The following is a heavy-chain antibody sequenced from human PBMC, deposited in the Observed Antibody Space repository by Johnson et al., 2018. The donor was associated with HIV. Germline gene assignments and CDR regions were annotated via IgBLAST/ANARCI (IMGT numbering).Heavy chain of an antibody. J-gene: IGHJ3*02. CDR3: AKERNWSAYASASPGAFDM. D-gene: IGHD6-6*01. Sequence: EVQLVESGGGVVRPGGSLRLSCAASGFSFDDYGMSWVRQAPGKGLEWVSGIYWNGGSIGYADSVKGRFTISRDNAKNSLYLQMNSLRAEDTALYSCAKERNWSAYASASPGAFDMWGQGTMVTVSS. CDR2: IYWNGGSI. V-gene: IGHV3-20*04. CDR1: GFSFDDYG.